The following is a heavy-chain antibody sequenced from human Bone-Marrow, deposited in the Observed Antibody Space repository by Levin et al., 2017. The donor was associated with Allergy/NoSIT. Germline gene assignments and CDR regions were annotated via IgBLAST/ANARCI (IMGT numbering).Heavy chain of an antibody. CDR2: ISSSSSYI. Sequence: GGSLRLSCAASGFTVSDYSMNWVRLTPGKGLEWVSSISSSSSYIYYSDSVKGRFTVSRDNAKKSLFLQMDSLRVEDTAMYYCVRGVVVVVGSTSRGGYYFDHWGPGTPVTVSS. CDR1: GFTVSDYS. V-gene: IGHV3-21*01. CDR3: VRGVVVVVGSTSRGGYYFDH. D-gene: IGHD2-15*01. J-gene: IGHJ4*02.